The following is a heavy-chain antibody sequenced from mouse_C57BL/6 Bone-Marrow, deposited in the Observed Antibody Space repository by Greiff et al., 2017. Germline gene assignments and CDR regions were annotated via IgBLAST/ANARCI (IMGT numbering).Heavy chain of an antibody. CDR1: GYTFTDYH. V-gene: IGHV1-26*01. Sequence: EVQLQQSGPELVKPGASVKISCKASGYTFTDYHMNWVKQSHGKSLEWIGDINPNNGGTSYNQKFKGKATLTVDKSSSAVYMELRSLTSEDSAVYYCAREGYDYGFDYWGQGTTLTVSS. CDR3: AREGYDYGFDY. J-gene: IGHJ2*01. CDR2: INPNNGGT. D-gene: IGHD2-4*01.